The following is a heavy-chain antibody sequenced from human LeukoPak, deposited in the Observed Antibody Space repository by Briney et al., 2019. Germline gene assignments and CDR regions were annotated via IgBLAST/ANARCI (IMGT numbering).Heavy chain of an antibody. V-gene: IGHV3-23*03. J-gene: IGHJ4*02. Sequence: GGSLRLSCAASGFTFSSYAMNWVRQAPGKGLEWVSVIYSGGSTYYADSVKGRFTISRDNSKNTLYLQMNSLRAEDTAVYYCAKVANYDYVWGSPFDYWGQGTLVTVSS. CDR3: AKVANYDYVWGSPFDY. CDR1: GFTFSSYA. D-gene: IGHD3-16*01. CDR2: IYSGGST.